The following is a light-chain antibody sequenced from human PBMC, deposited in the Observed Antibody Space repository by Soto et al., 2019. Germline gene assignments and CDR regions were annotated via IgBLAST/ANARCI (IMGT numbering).Light chain of an antibody. CDR1: SSDVGGYNY. J-gene: IGLJ3*02. Sequence: QSALTQPPSASGSPGQSVTISCTGTSSDVGGYNYVSWYQQHPGKAPKLLIYEVSKRPSGVPDRFSGSKSGNTASLTVSGHQAEDEADYYCNSYAGSNNCVFGGGTKLTVL. V-gene: IGLV2-8*01. CDR2: EVS. CDR3: NSYAGSNNCV.